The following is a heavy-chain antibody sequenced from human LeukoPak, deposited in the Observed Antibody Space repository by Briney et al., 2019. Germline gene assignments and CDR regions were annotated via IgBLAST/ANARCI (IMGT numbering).Heavy chain of an antibody. CDR2: ISGSGGGT. CDR1: GFTYSSYA. Sequence: PGGSLRLSCAASGFTYSSYAMSWVRQAPGKGLEWVSTISGSGGGTYYADSVKGRFTISRDNSKNTLYLQMNSPGAEDTAVYYCAKDRSYGYGEPFDYWGQGTLVTVSS. J-gene: IGHJ4*02. CDR3: AKDRSYGYGEPFDY. V-gene: IGHV3-23*01. D-gene: IGHD5-18*01.